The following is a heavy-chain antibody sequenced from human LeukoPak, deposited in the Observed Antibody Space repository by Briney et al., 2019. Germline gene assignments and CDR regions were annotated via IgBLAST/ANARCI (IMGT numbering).Heavy chain of an antibody. J-gene: IGHJ5*02. CDR3: ARGDILFPPSVHWFDP. CDR2: ISAYNGNT. V-gene: IGHV1-18*01. D-gene: IGHD3-9*01. Sequence: ASVKVSCKASGYTFTCYGISWVRQAPGKGREWVGWISAYNGNTNYAQKLQGRVTMTTDTCTSTAYMELRSLRSDDPAVSYCARGDILFPPSVHWFDPWGQGALVTVSS. CDR1: GYTFTCYG.